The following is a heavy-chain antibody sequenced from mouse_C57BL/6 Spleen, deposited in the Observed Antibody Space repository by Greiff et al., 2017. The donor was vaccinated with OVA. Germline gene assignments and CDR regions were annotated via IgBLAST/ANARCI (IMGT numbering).Heavy chain of an antibody. D-gene: IGHD2-4*01. Sequence: VQLQQSGAELAKPGASVKLSCKASGYTFTSYWMHWVKQRPGQGLEWIGYINPSSGYTKYNQKFKDKATLTADKSSSTAYMQLSSLTYEDSAVYYCAREEEYDDDVGAWFAYWGQGTLVTVSA. J-gene: IGHJ3*01. CDR1: GYTFTSYW. CDR3: AREEEYDDDVGAWFAY. V-gene: IGHV1-7*01. CDR2: INPSSGYT.